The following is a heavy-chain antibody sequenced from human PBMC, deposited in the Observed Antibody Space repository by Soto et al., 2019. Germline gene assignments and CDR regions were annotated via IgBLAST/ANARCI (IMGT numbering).Heavy chain of an antibody. CDR1: GDSISSSGYY. CDR2: IYYSGTT. Sequence: QLQLQESGPGLVKPPETLSLTCTVSGDSISSSGYYWGWIRQPPGKGLEWIGSIYYSGTTYYSPSXXXXXXXXXXXXXXXXXXXXXXXXXXXXXXXYXXXXXXFETXRXXYFDYXGQGXXVTV. J-gene: IGHJ4*02. D-gene: IGHD3-9*01. V-gene: IGHV4-39*01. CDR3: XXXXXFETXRXXYFDY.